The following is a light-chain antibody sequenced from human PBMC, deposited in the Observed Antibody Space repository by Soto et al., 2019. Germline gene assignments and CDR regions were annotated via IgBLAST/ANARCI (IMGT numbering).Light chain of an antibody. CDR3: QSYDSSLSGVV. V-gene: IGLV1-40*01. CDR1: SSNIGAGYD. J-gene: IGLJ2*01. CDR2: GNS. Sequence: QSVQSQPPSVSGAPGQRVTMSCTGSSSNIGAGYDVHWYQQLPGTAPKLLIYGNSNRPSGVPDRFSGSKSGTSASLAITGLQAEDEADYYCQSYDSSLSGVVFGGGTKLTVL.